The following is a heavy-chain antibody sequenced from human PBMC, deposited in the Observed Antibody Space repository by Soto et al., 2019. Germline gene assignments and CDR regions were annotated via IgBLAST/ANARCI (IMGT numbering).Heavy chain of an antibody. D-gene: IGHD3-22*01. CDR2: IYYSGST. J-gene: IGHJ4*02. V-gene: IGHV4-39*01. CDR1: GGSISSSSYY. CDR3: ARRATYYYDSSGYYSVFDY. Sequence: PSETLSLTCTVSGGSISSSSYYWGWIRQPPGKGLEWIGSIYYSGSTYYNPSLKSRVTISVDTSKSQFSLKLSSVTAADTAVYYCARRATYYYDSSGYYSVFDYWGQGTLVTVSS.